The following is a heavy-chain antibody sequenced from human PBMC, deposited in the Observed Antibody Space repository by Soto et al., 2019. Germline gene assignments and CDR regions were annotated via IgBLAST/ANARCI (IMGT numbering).Heavy chain of an antibody. D-gene: IGHD1-7*01. V-gene: IGHV6-1*01. Sequence: QTLSLTCAISGDSVSSNSAAWNWIRQSPSRGLEWLGRTYYRSRWYNDYAVSVKSRITVNPDTSKNQFSLHLNSVTPEDTAVYYCAGTXSLQWYYMAVWAQGTTVTVSS. CDR1: GDSVSSNSAA. J-gene: IGHJ6*03. CDR2: TYYRSRWYN. CDR3: AGTXSLQWYYMAV.